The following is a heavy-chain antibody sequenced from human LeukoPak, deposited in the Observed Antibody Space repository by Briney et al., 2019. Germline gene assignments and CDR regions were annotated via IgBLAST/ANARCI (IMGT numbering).Heavy chain of an antibody. CDR2: FDPEDGET. J-gene: IGHJ4*02. Sequence: ASVKVSCKVSGYTLTELSMHWVRQAPGKGLEWMGGFDPEDGETIYAQKFQDRVTMTEDTSTDTAYMELSSLRSEDTAVYYCATGVAVAGPADYWGQGTLVTAS. CDR1: GYTLTELS. CDR3: ATGVAVAGPADY. D-gene: IGHD6-19*01. V-gene: IGHV1-24*01.